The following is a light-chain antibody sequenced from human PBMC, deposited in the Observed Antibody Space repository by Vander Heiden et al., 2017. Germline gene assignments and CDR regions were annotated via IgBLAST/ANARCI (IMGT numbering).Light chain of an antibody. CDR2: SAS. CDR3: QQSYSAPLT. J-gene: IGKJ4*01. V-gene: IGKV1-39*01. Sequence: DIQMTQSPSPLSASVGDRVTITCRASQSISVYLNWYQKKPGKAPNLLIYSASTFQSGVPSRFSGSGSGTDFTLTINSLQPEDFATYYCQQSYSAPLTFGGGTKVEIK. CDR1: QSISVY.